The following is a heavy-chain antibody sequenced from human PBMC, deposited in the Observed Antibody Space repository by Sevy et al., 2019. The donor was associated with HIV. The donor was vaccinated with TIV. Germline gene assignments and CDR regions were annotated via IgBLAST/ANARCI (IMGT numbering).Heavy chain of an antibody. Sequence: SETLSLTCAVYGGSFSGYYWSWIRQPPGKGLEWIGEINHSGSTNYNPSLKSRVTISVDTSKNQFSLKLSSVTAADTAVYYCARGGYLNFDYWGQGTLVTVS. CDR3: ARGGYLNFDY. D-gene: IGHD6-25*01. V-gene: IGHV4-34*01. CDR2: INHSGST. CDR1: GGSFSGYY. J-gene: IGHJ4*02.